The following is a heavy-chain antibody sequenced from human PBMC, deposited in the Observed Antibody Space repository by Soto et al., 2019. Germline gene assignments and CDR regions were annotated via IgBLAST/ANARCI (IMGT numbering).Heavy chain of an antibody. D-gene: IGHD3-10*01. CDR3: ATALSMGWFDP. J-gene: IGHJ5*02. Sequence: QVQLVQSGAEVKKPGASVKVSCKASGYTFTSYYMHWVRQAPGQGLEWMGIINPSGGSTSYAQKFQGRVNMTWDTSTSTVYMELSSLRSEDTDVYYCATALSMGWFDPWGHGTLVTVSS. V-gene: IGHV1-46*01. CDR2: INPSGGST. CDR1: GYTFTSYY.